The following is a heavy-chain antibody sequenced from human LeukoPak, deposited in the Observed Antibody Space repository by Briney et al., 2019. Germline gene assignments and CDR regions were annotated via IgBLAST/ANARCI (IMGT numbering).Heavy chain of an antibody. D-gene: IGHD3-22*01. Sequence: GESLRLSCAASGFTFSDYMINWVRQAPGKGLEWVSSITSSSSNVFYADSAKGRFTISRDNARNSLYLQMNSLRDEDTAVYYCAKDSDYYHSSGYYYAYFQHWGQGTLVTVSS. CDR1: GFTFSDYM. V-gene: IGHV3-21*01. J-gene: IGHJ1*01. CDR2: ITSSSSNV. CDR3: AKDSDYYHSSGYYYAYFQH.